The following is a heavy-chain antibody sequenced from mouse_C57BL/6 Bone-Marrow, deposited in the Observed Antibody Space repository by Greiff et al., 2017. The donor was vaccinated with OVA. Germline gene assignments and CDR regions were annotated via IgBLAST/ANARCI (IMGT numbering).Heavy chain of an antibody. CDR3: ANLPLGY. D-gene: IGHD5-5*01. CDR1: GYTFTCYW. Sequence: QVQLQQPGAELVKPGASVKLSCKASGYTFTCYWMHWVKQRPGQGLEWIGLIHPNSGSTNYNEKFKSQFILTVDKSSSTAYMQLSSLTSEYSAVYYCANLPLGYWGQGTTLTVSS. V-gene: IGHV1-64*01. J-gene: IGHJ2*01. CDR2: IHPNSGST.